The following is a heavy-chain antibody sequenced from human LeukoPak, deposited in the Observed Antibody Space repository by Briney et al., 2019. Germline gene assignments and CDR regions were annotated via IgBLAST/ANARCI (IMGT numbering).Heavy chain of an antibody. D-gene: IGHD2-8*01. CDR1: GDSISSCY. J-gene: IGHJ4*02. CDR3: ARDWTYGFFDN. Sequence: PSETLSLTCTVSGDSISSCYWSWIRQPPGKGLEWIGYIYYSGSTNYNPSLKSRVTISVDTSKNQFYLKLNSVTAADTAVYYCARDWTYGFFDNWGQGTLVTVSS. V-gene: IGHV4-59*12. CDR2: IYYSGST.